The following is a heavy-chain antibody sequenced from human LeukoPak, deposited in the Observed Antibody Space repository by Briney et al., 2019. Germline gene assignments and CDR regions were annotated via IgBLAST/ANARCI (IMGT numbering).Heavy chain of an antibody. Sequence: SETLSLTCTVSGGSVSSSSYYWGWIRQPPGKGLEWIGSIYYSGSTYYNPSLKSRVTISADTSKDQFSLKLSSVTAADTAVYYCARDLGYCSSTSCWILDYWGQGTLVTVSS. CDR2: IYYSGST. D-gene: IGHD2-2*01. CDR1: GGSVSSSSYY. CDR3: ARDLGYCSSTSCWILDY. J-gene: IGHJ4*02. V-gene: IGHV4-39*07.